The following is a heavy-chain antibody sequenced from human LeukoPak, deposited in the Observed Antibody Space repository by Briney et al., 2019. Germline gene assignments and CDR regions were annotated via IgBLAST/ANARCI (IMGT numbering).Heavy chain of an antibody. CDR2: ISSSSSYI. CDR1: GFTFSSYS. J-gene: IGHJ5*02. V-gene: IGHV3-21*01. D-gene: IGHD2-2*02. CDR3: ARDSVVVPAAIGYNWFDP. Sequence: GGPLRLSCAASGFTFSSYSMNWVRQAPGKGLEWVSSISSSSSYIYYADSVKGRFTISRDNAKNSLYLQMNSLRAEDTAVYYCARDSVVVPAAIGYNWFDPWGQGTLVTVSS.